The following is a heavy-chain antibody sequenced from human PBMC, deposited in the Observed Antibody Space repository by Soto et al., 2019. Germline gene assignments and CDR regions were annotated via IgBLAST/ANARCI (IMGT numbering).Heavy chain of an antibody. V-gene: IGHV3-15*01. D-gene: IGHD2-15*01. CDR1: GFTFSHAW. CDR3: CVVKRLDQYSTSGYWFDP. Sequence: LRLSCAASGFTFSHAWMSWVRQAPGKGPEWVGRIKSKADGETKDYGAPVRGRFTISRDDAKDTLYLQMNSLRIEDTAVYYCCVVKRLDQYSTSGYWFDPWGPGTLVTVSS. CDR2: IKSKADGETK. J-gene: IGHJ5*02.